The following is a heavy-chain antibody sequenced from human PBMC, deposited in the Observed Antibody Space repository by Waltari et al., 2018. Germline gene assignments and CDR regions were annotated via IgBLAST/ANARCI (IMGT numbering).Heavy chain of an antibody. CDR3: ARDSGSSFDY. CDR2: IYHSGST. CDR1: GYSISSGYY. Sequence: QVQLQESGPGLVKPSETLSLTCAVSGYSISSGYYWGWIRQPPGKGLEWIGSIYHSGSTYYNPSLKSRVTISVDTSKNQFSLKLSSVTAADTAVYYCARDSGSSFDYWGQGTLVTVSS. V-gene: IGHV4-38-2*02. D-gene: IGHD1-26*01. J-gene: IGHJ4*02.